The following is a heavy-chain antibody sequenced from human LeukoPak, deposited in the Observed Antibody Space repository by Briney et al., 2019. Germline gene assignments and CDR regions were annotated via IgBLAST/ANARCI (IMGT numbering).Heavy chain of an antibody. Sequence: PGGSLRLSCAASGFTFSSYSMNWVRQATGKGLEWVSYISSSSSTIYYADSVKGRFTISRDNAKNSLYLQMNSLRAEGTAVYYCARVTMVRGVITDYWGQGTLVTVSS. D-gene: IGHD3-10*01. V-gene: IGHV3-48*01. CDR3: ARVTMVRGVITDY. CDR2: ISSSSSTI. J-gene: IGHJ4*02. CDR1: GFTFSSYS.